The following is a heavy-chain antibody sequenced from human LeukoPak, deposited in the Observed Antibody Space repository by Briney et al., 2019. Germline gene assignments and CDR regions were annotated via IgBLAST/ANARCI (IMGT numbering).Heavy chain of an antibody. CDR2: IKQDGSEK. CDR1: GFTLSRHW. J-gene: IGHJ4*02. D-gene: IGHD3-22*01. V-gene: IGHV3-7*03. CDR3: ATPLDYYDSSGYHQGGD. Sequence: GGSLGLSCAASGFTLSRHWMTWVRQAPGKGLEWVANIKQDGSEKYYVDSVRGRFAISRDNAKNSLYLQMNSLRAEDTAVYYCATPLDYYDSSGYHQGGDWGQGTLVTVSS.